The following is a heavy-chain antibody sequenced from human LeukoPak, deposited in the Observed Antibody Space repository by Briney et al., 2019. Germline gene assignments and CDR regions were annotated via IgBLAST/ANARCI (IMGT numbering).Heavy chain of an antibody. V-gene: IGHV3-23*01. CDR3: AKDSRGYGGPVLDY. J-gene: IGHJ4*02. Sequence: PGGSLRLSCAASGFTFSSYAMSRVRQAPGKGLEWVSATSGSGTGTYYADPVKGRFTISRDNSNNTLYLQMKSLRAEDTAVYYCAKDSRGYGGPVLDYWGQGTLVTVSS. CDR1: GFTFSSYA. D-gene: IGHD5-12*01. CDR2: TSGSGTGT.